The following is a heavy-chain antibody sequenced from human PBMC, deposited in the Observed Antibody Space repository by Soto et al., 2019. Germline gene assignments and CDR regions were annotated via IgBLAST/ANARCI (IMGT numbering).Heavy chain of an antibody. CDR2: ISAYNGNT. Sequence: ASVKVSCKASGYTFNSYGISRVRQAPGQGLEWMGWISAYNGNTNYAQKLHGRVTMTTDTSTSIAYMELRSLRSDDTAVYYCARDGFSLRNWFDPWGQGTLVTVSS. CDR3: ARDGFSLRNWFDP. J-gene: IGHJ5*02. CDR1: GYTFNSYG. D-gene: IGHD3-10*01. V-gene: IGHV1-18*01.